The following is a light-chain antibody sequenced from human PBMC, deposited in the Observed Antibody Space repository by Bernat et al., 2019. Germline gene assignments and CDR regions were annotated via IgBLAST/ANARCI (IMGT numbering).Light chain of an antibody. Sequence: SYDLSQPPSVSVSPGQTASIACSGDKLGDKYVSWYQQKPGQSPVLVIYQDGRRPSKIPERFSGSNSGNTATLTISGTQAMDEADYYCQAWDSGIAVFGTGTKVSVL. CDR1: KLGDKY. J-gene: IGLJ1*01. CDR2: QDG. V-gene: IGLV3-1*01. CDR3: QAWDSGIAV.